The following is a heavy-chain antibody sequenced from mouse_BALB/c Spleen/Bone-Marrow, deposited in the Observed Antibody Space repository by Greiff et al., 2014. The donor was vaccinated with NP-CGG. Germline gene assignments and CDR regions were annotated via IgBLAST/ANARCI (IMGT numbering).Heavy chain of an antibody. V-gene: IGHV1S126*01. J-gene: IGHJ3*01. Sequence: QVQLQQSGPQLVRPGASVKISCKASGYSFTSYWMHWVKQRPGRGLEWIGMIDPSDSETRLNQKFKDKATLTVDKSSSTAYMQLSSPTSEDSAGYYCARDKGAWFAYWGQGTLVTVSA. CDR2: IDPSDSET. CDR3: ARDKGAWFAY. CDR1: GYSFTSYW.